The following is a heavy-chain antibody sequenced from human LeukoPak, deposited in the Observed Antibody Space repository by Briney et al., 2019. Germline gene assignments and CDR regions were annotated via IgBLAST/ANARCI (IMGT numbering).Heavy chain of an antibody. CDR2: INHSGST. CDR1: GGSFSGYY. D-gene: IGHD3-10*01. V-gene: IGHV4-34*01. J-gene: IGHJ4*02. Sequence: PSETLSLTCAVYGGSFSGYYRSWIRQPPGKGLEWIGEINHSGSTNYNPSLKSRVTISVDTSKNQFSLKLSSVTAADTAVYYCAREPFYYYGSGGYHPKNRPYFDYWGQGTLVTVSS. CDR3: AREPFYYYGSGGYHPKNRPYFDY.